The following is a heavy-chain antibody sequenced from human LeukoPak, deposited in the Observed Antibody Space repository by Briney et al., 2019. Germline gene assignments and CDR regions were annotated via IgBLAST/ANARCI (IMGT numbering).Heavy chain of an antibody. CDR1: GFTVSSNY. V-gene: IGHV3-66*01. D-gene: IGHD1-26*01. CDR2: IYSGGST. CDR3: ARMEVGGTLFDY. J-gene: IGHJ4*02. Sequence: GGSLRLSCAASGFTVSSNYMSWVRQAPGKGLEWVSVIYSGGSTYYADSVKGRFTISRDNSKNTLYLQMSSLRVEDTAVYYCARMEVGGTLFDYWGQGTLVTVSS.